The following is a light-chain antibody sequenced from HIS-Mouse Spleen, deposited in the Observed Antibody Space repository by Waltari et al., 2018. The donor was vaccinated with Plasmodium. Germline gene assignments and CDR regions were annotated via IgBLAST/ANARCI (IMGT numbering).Light chain of an antibody. V-gene: IGKV1-5*03. CDR1: QIISSR. CDR3: QQYNSYSWT. CDR2: KAS. Sequence: DIQMTQSPSTLSASVGDRLTITCRASQIISSRLAWYQQKPGKAPKLLIYKASSLESGVPSRFSGSGSGTEFTLTISSLQPDDFATYYCQQYNSYSWTFGQGTKVEIK. J-gene: IGKJ1*01.